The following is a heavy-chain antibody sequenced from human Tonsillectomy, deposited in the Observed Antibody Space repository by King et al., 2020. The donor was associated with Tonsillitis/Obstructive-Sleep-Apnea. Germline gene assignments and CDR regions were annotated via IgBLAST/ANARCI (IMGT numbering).Heavy chain of an antibody. CDR2: ILYDGSNQ. Sequence: VQLVESGGGVVQPGRSLRLSCAASGFTFSSYGMHWVRQAPGKGLEWVALILYDGSNQYYADSVKGRFAISRDDSKNTLYLQMNSLRVEDTAVYYCVKDESSGYYYVDYWGQGTLVTVSS. J-gene: IGHJ4*02. V-gene: IGHV3-30*18. CDR3: VKDESSGYYYVDY. D-gene: IGHD3-22*01. CDR1: GFTFSSYG.